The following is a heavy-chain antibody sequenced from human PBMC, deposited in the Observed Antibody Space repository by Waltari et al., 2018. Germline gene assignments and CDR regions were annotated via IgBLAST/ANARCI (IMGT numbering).Heavy chain of an antibody. D-gene: IGHD1-1*01. CDR1: GYTFTGYY. CDR2: LNPSNGGT. J-gene: IGHJ3*02. CDR3: AREGQLGPSAFDI. Sequence: QVQLVQSGAEVKKPGASVKVSCKASGYTFTGYYMHWVRQAPGQGLEWMGWLNPSNGGTNYGQKVQGRVTMTRDTSSSPAYMELSMLRSDDTAVYYCAREGQLGPSAFDIWGQGTMVTVSS. V-gene: IGHV1-2*02.